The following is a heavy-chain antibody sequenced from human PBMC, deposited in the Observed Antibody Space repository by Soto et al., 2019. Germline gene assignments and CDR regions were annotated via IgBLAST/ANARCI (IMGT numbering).Heavy chain of an antibody. CDR3: ARAYYYGSGSWGKYGMDV. CDR1: GYSFTSYW. V-gene: IGHV5-10-1*03. D-gene: IGHD3-10*01. CDR2: IDPSDSYT. J-gene: IGHJ6*02. Sequence: EVQLVQSGAEVKKPGESLRISCKGSGYSFTSYWISWVRQMPGKGLEWMGRIDPSDSYTNYSPSFQGHVTISADKSISTAYLQWSSLKASDTAMYYCARAYYYGSGSWGKYGMDVWGQGTTVTVSS.